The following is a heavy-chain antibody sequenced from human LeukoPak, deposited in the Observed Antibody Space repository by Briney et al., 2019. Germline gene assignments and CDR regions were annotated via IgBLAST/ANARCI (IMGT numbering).Heavy chain of an antibody. J-gene: IGHJ4*02. Sequence: SETLSLTCTVSGGSISIYYWNWIRQPAGKGLEWIGRIYNTGSINYNPSLKSRVTMSVDTSNNRLSLNLSPVTAADTAVYYCARDGGGTGRPFDFWGQGTLVTVSS. CDR3: ARDGGGTGRPFDF. CDR1: GGSISIYY. D-gene: IGHD1-26*01. CDR2: IYNTGSI. V-gene: IGHV4-4*07.